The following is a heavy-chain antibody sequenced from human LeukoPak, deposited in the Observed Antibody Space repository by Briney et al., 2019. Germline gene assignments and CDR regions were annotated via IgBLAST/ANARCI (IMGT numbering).Heavy chain of an antibody. J-gene: IGHJ3*02. V-gene: IGHV4-4*07. Sequence: SETLSLTCTVSGGSISSYYWSWVRQPAGKGLEWIGRIYTSGSTNYNPSLKSRVTMSVDTSKNQFSLKLSSVTAADTAVYYCARDREYYDILTGYFRAAFDIWGQGTMVTVSS. CDR3: ARDREYYDILTGYFRAAFDI. CDR1: GGSISSYY. CDR2: IYTSGST. D-gene: IGHD3-9*01.